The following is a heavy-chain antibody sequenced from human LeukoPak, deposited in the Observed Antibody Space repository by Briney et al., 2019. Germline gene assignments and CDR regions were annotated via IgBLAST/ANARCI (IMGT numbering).Heavy chain of an antibody. D-gene: IGHD4-11*01. V-gene: IGHV4-59*11. J-gene: IGHJ5*02. CDR3: ARQMTTLSTNWFDP. CDR2: AFYSGST. CDR1: GGSISSHY. Sequence: PSETLSLTCTVSGGSISSHYWSWIRQTPGKGPEWIGCAFYSGSTNYNPSLKSRVTISVDTSKNQFSLKLDSVTAADTAVYYCARQMTTLSTNWFDPWGQGTLVTVSS.